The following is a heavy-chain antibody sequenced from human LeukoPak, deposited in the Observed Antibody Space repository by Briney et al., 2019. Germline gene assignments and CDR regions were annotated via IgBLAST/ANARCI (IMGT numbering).Heavy chain of an antibody. V-gene: IGHV4-34*01. D-gene: IGHD4-17*01. CDR2: INHSGST. J-gene: IGHJ4*02. CDR1: GGSFSGYY. Sequence: KPSETLSLTCAVYGGSFSGYYWSWIRQPPGKGLEWIGEINHSGSTNYNPSLKSRVTISVDTSKNQFSLKLSSVTAADTAVYYCARGGNYGDYSDYWGQGTLVTVSS. CDR3: ARGGNYGDYSDY.